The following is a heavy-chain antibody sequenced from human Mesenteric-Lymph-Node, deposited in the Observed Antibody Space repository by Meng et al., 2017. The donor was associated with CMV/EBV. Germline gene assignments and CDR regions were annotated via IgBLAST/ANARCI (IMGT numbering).Heavy chain of an antibody. Sequence: GGSLRLSCAASGFTFSDYYMSWIRQAPGKGLEWVSYISSSGSTIYYADSVKGRFTISRDNAKNSLYLQMNSLRAEDTAVYYCARDSQYSSSPVTFDYWGQGTLVTVSS. CDR2: ISSSGSTI. CDR3: ARDSQYSSSPVTFDY. J-gene: IGHJ4*02. V-gene: IGHV3-11*01. D-gene: IGHD6-6*01. CDR1: GFTFSDYY.